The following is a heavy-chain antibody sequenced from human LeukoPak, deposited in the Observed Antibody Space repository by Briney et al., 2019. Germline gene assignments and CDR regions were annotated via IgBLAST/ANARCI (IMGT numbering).Heavy chain of an antibody. V-gene: IGHV4-34*01. J-gene: IGHJ4*02. CDR1: GGSFSDYY. D-gene: IGHD5-18*01. CDR3: ARVNVDTPLGPFDY. CDR2: ITHIGST. Sequence: SETLSLTCAVYGGSFSDYYWSWIRQPPGKGLEWIGVITHIGSTSYNPSLRSRVTISLDTSNTHFSLNLTSVTAADTALYYCARVNVDTPLGPFDYWGQGTLATVSS.